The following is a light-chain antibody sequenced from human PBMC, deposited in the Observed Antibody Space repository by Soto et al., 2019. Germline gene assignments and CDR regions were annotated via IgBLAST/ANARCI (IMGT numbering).Light chain of an antibody. CDR2: AAS. J-gene: IGKJ1*01. CDR1: QSISSY. Sequence: DIQMTQSPSSLSASVGDRVTITCRASQSISSYLNWYQQKPGKAPKLLIYAASSLQSGVPSSFSGSGSGTDFTLTISSLQPEDFATYYCQQSYSSPWTFGQGTKVEI. V-gene: IGKV1-39*01. CDR3: QQSYSSPWT.